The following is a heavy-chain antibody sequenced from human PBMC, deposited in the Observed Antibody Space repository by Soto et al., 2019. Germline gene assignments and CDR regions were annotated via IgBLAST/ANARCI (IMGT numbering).Heavy chain of an antibody. J-gene: IGHJ6*03. CDR2: IIPILGIA. CDR3: ARAGQLKADYYMDV. CDR1: GGTFSSYT. Sequence: GASGKVSCKASGGTFSSYTISWVRQAPGQGLEWMGRIIPILGIANYAQKFQGRVTITADKSTSTAYMELSSLRSEDTAVYYCARAGQLKADYYMDVWGKGTRVTVSS. D-gene: IGHD6-13*01. V-gene: IGHV1-69*02.